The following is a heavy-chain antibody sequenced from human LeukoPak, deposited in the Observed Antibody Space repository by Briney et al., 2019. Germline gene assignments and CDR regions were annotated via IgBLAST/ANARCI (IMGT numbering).Heavy chain of an antibody. Sequence: GGSLRLSCAASGFTFSSYSMNWVRQAPGKGLEWVSSISSSSSYIYYADSVKGRFTISRDNAKNSLYLQMSSLRAEDTAVYYCARDLGYCSSTSCAISKVSYYYYYGMDVWGQGTTVTVSS. V-gene: IGHV3-21*04. J-gene: IGHJ6*02. D-gene: IGHD2-2*01. CDR2: ISSSSSYI. CDR1: GFTFSSYS. CDR3: ARDLGYCSSTSCAISKVSYYYYYGMDV.